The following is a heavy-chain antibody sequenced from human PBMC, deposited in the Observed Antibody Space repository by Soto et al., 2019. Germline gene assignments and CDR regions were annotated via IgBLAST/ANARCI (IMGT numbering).Heavy chain of an antibody. CDR2: VSYGWTP. CDR1: GGSITTDY. CDR3: ARSSQPDRYCTNGVCTYFDS. J-gene: IGHJ4*02. Sequence: QVQLQESGPGLVKPSETLSLTCTVSGGSITTDYWAWIRQPPGKGLEWIGYVSYGWTPSYNPSLNGRVTISVDTHKTHLPLNLSSVPAADAAVYYCARSSQPDRYCTNGVCTYFDSWGQGTQVTVSS. D-gene: IGHD2-8*01. V-gene: IGHV4-59*01.